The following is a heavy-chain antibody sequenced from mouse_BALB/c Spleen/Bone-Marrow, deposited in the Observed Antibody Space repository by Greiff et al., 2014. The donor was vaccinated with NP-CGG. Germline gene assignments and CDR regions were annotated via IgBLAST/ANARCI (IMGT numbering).Heavy chain of an antibody. D-gene: IGHD1-1*01. CDR3: VRPHYYGSSYRYAMDY. V-gene: IGHV10-1*02. Sequence: EVQLVESGGGLVQPKGSLKLSCAASGFTFNTYAMNWVRQAPGKGLDWVARIRSKSNNYATYYADSVKDRFTTSRDDSQSMLYLQMNNLKTEDTAMYYCVRPHYYGSSYRYAMDYWGQGTSVTVSS. CDR1: GFTFNTYA. J-gene: IGHJ4*01. CDR2: IRSKSNNYAT.